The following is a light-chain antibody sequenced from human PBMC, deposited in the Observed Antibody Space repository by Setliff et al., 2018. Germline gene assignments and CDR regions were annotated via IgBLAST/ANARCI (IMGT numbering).Light chain of an antibody. CDR1: SSDIGAHTY. Sequence: QSALTQPRSVSGSPGQSVTISCTGSSSDIGAHTYVSWFQQHPGKAPKLMIYDVTERPSGVPDRFSGSKSGNTASLTISGPQAEDEADYYCSSYTSRSQVFGTGTKVTVL. J-gene: IGLJ1*01. CDR2: DVT. V-gene: IGLV2-11*01. CDR3: SSYTSRSQV.